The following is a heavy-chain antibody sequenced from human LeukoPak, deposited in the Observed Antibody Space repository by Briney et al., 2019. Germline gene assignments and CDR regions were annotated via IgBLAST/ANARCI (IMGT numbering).Heavy chain of an antibody. CDR2: INPNSGGT. D-gene: IGHD3-22*01. V-gene: IGHV1-2*02. CDR3: ARVYDGGVPPPVPFDY. J-gene: IGHJ4*02. Sequence: ASVKVSCKASGYTFTGYYMHWVRQAPGQGLEWMGWINPNSGGTNYAQKFQGRVTMTRDTSISTAYMELSRLRSDDTAVYYCARVYDGGVPPPVPFDYGGGETRVTVP. CDR1: GYTFTGYY.